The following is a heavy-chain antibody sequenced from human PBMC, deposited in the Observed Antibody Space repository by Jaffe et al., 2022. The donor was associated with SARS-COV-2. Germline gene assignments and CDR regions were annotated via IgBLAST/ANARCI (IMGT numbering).Heavy chain of an antibody. J-gene: IGHJ6*03. CDR1: GFTFSSYA. V-gene: IGHV3-23*04. D-gene: IGHD3-9*01. Sequence: EVQLVESGGGLVQPGGSLRLSCAASGFTFSSYAMSWVRQAPGKGLEWVSAISGSGGSTYYADSVKGRFTISRDNSKNTLYLQMNSLRAEDTAVYYCAKGLRYFDWLYYYYYMDVWGKGTTVTVSS. CDR2: ISGSGGST. CDR3: AKGLRYFDWLYYYYYMDV.